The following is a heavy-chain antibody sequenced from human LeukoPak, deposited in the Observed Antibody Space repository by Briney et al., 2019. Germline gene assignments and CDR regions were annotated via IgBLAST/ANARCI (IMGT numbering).Heavy chain of an antibody. J-gene: IGHJ4*02. CDR2: ISSSSSYI. CDR1: GFTFSSYR. V-gene: IGHV3-21*01. D-gene: IGHD3-10*01. Sequence: GGSLRLSCAASGFTFSSYRMDWVRQAPRKGLEWVSSISSSSSYIYYADSVKGRFTISRDNAKNSLYLQMNSLRAEDTAVYYCARVDSYGSGGFDYWGQGTLVTVSS. CDR3: ARVDSYGSGGFDY.